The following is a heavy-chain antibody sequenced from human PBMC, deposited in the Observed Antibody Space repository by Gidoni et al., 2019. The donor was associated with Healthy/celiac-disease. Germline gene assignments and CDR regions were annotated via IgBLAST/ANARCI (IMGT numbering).Heavy chain of an antibody. Sequence: EVQLLESGGGLVQPGGSLRLSCAASGFTFSSYAMSWVRQAPGKGLEWVSAISGSGGSTYYADSVKGRLTISRDNSKNTLYLQMNSLRAEDTAVYYCAKRYSGIHDAFDIWGQGTMVTVSS. CDR3: AKRYSGIHDAFDI. D-gene: IGHD1-26*01. J-gene: IGHJ3*02. CDR1: GFTFSSYA. CDR2: ISGSGGST. V-gene: IGHV3-23*01.